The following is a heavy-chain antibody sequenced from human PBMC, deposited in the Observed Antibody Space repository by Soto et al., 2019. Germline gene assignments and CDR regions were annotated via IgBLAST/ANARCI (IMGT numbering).Heavy chain of an antibody. CDR1: GGSISSYY. Sequence: SETLSLTCTVSGGSISSYYWSWIRQPPGKGLEWIGYIYYSGSTNYNPSLKSRVTISVDTSKNQFSLKLSSVTAADTAVYYCARGQAAEGYYYYYMDGWAKGNTVTFSS. CDR2: IYYSGST. CDR3: ARGQAAEGYYYYYMDG. D-gene: IGHD6-25*01. V-gene: IGHV4-59*01. J-gene: IGHJ6*03.